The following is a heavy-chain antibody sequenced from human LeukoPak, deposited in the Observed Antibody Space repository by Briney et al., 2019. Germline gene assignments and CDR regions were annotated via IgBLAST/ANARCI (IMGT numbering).Heavy chain of an antibody. J-gene: IGHJ5*02. V-gene: IGHV4-59*01. CDR2: IDYSGST. CDR1: GGSISSYY. CDR3: ARAKRTWNWLDP. Sequence: KPSETLSLTGTVSGGSISSYYWSWIRQPPGKGLEWIGYIDYSGSTNYNPSLKSRVTISVDTSKNQFSLKLSSVTAADTAVYYCARAKRTWNWLDPWGQGTLVTVSS.